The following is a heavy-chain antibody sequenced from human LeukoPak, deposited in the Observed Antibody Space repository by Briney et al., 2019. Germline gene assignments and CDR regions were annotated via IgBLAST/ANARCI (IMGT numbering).Heavy chain of an antibody. CDR2: IIPIFGTA. Sequence: GASVKVSCKASGGTFSSYAISWVRQAPGQGLEWMGGIIPIFGTANYAQKFQGRVTITADESTSTAYMELSSLRSEDTAVYYCARDWHYYDSSGWVMGYYYYGMDVWGQGATVTVSS. D-gene: IGHD3-22*01. J-gene: IGHJ6*02. CDR3: ARDWHYYDSSGWVMGYYYYGMDV. CDR1: GGTFSSYA. V-gene: IGHV1-69*13.